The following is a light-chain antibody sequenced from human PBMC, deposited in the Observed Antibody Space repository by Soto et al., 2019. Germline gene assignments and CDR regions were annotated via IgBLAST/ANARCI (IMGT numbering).Light chain of an antibody. Sequence: QYALTQPASVSGSPGQSITISCTGTSSDVGGYNYVSWYQQHPGKAPKLMIYEVSNRPSGVSNRFSGYKSGNTASLAISGLQAEDEADYYCCSYTSSSTLVFGTGTKLTVL. CDR2: EVS. CDR1: SSDVGGYNY. V-gene: IGLV2-14*01. CDR3: CSYTSSSTLV. J-gene: IGLJ1*01.